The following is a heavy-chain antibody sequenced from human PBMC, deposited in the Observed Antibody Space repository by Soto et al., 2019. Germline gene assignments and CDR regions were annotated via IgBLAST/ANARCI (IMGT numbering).Heavy chain of an antibody. D-gene: IGHD2-2*01. CDR1: GYTFTSYG. V-gene: IGHV1-18*01. J-gene: IGHJ6*03. Sequence: ASVKVSCKASGYTFTSYGISWVRQAPGQGLEWMGWISAYNGNTNYAQKLQGRVTMTTDTSTSTAYMELRSLRSDDTAVYYCARWRPADYYYFMDVWGKGTTVTGSS. CDR2: ISAYNGNT. CDR3: ARWRPADYYYFMDV.